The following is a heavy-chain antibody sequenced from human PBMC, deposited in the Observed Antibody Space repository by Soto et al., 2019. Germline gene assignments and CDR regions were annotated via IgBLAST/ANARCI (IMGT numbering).Heavy chain of an antibody. CDR2: IRSKANSYAT. CDR3: TRHSEYYDSSGYYYDGY. V-gene: IGHV3-73*01. Sequence: EVQLVESGGGLVQPGGSLKLSCAASGFTFSGSAMHWVRQASGKGLEWVGRIRSKANSYATAYAASVKGRFTISRDDSKIEAYLQMNSLKTDDTAVYYCTRHSEYYDSSGYYYDGYWGQGTLVTVSS. D-gene: IGHD3-22*01. CDR1: GFTFSGSA. J-gene: IGHJ4*02.